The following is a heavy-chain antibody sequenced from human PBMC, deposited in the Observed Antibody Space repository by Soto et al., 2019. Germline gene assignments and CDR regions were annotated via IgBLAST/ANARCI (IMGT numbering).Heavy chain of an antibody. CDR3: ARADIVVVPAALWYFDY. D-gene: IGHD2-2*01. Sequence: QVQLVQSGAEVKKPGASVKVSCKASGYTFTSYGISWVRQAPGQGLEWMGWISAYNGNTNYAQKLQGRVTMTTDTSTSTAYMELRSLRSDATAVYYCARADIVVVPAALWYFDYWGQGTLVTVSS. V-gene: IGHV1-18*01. J-gene: IGHJ4*02. CDR2: ISAYNGNT. CDR1: GYTFTSYG.